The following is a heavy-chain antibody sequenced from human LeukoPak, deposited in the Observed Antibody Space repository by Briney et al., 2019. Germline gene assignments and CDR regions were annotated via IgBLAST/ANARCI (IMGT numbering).Heavy chain of an antibody. Sequence: ASVKVSCKASGYTFTSYGISWVRQAPGQGLEWMGWISAYNGNTNYAQKLQGRVTMTTDTSTSTAYMELRSLRSDDTAVYYCARDRYSSSWYSYYYYCMDVWGKGTTVTISS. D-gene: IGHD6-13*01. CDR3: ARDRYSSSWYSYYYYCMDV. CDR2: ISAYNGNT. V-gene: IGHV1-18*01. CDR1: GYTFTSYG. J-gene: IGHJ6*03.